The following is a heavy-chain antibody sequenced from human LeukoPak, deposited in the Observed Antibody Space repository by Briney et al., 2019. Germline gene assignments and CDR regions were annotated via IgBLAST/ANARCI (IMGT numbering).Heavy chain of an antibody. D-gene: IGHD3-10*01. CDR3: AKETDLYGSGRPKVFDY. V-gene: IGHV3-53*05. Sequence: AGGSLRLSCAASGFTVNKKSMTWVRQAPGKGLEWVSSLYTGGNTYYADSVKGGFTVSRDNAKNSLYLQMNSLRAEDTALYYCAKETDLYGSGRPKVFDYWGQGTLVTVSS. J-gene: IGHJ4*02. CDR2: LYTGGNT. CDR1: GFTVNKKS.